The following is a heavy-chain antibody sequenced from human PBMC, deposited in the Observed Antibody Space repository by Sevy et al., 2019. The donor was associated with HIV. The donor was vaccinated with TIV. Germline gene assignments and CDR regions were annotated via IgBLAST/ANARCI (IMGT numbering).Heavy chain of an antibody. CDR1: GFTFSNAW. J-gene: IGHJ6*02. CDR2: IKSKTDGGTT. V-gene: IGHV3-15*01. Sequence: GGSLRLSCAASGFTFSNAWMSWVRQAPGKGLEWVGRIKSKTDGGTTDYAAPVKGRFTISRDDSKNTLYLQRNSLKTEETAVYYCTTDPLPAAMGPYYYYGMDVWGQGTTVTVSS. D-gene: IGHD2-2*01. CDR3: TTDPLPAAMGPYYYYGMDV.